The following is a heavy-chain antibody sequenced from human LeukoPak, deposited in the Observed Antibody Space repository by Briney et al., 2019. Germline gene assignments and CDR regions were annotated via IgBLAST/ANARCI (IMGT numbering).Heavy chain of an antibody. V-gene: IGHV1-18*01. CDR1: GYTFTSYG. Sequence: ASVKVSCKASGYTFTSYGISWVRQAPGQGLEWMGWISAHNGNTNYPQKLQGRVTMTTDTSTSTAYMELRSLRSDDTAVYYCARAASRSGWTYYYDSSGYYYYFDYWGQGTLVTVSS. CDR2: ISAHNGNT. J-gene: IGHJ4*02. D-gene: IGHD3-22*01. CDR3: ARAASRSGWTYYYDSSGYYYYFDY.